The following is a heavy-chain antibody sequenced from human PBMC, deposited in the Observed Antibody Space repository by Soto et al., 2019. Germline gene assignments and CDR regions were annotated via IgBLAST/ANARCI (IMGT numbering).Heavy chain of an antibody. J-gene: IGHJ4*02. V-gene: IGHV3-30-3*01. CDR1: GFTFSDFP. Sequence: QVELVESGGGVVQPGASLRLSCVASGFTFSDFPLHWVRRAPGKGLEWVAVIWYDGNDGSYSDSVKGRFTISRDNSKSTVYLQMNSVRADEMAVYHCARVMRHYYASGRLDYLGQGTLVTVSS. CDR2: IWYDGNDG. D-gene: IGHD3-10*01. CDR3: ARVMRHYYASGRLDY.